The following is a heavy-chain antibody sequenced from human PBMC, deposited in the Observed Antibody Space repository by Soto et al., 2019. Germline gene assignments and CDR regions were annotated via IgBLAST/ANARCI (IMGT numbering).Heavy chain of an antibody. J-gene: IGHJ6*03. D-gene: IGHD6-6*01. CDR2: ISSDGVGT. Sequence: EVQLAESGGGLAQPGGSLRLSCAASGFTLSGYAMDWVRQAPGKGLEYVSGISSDGVGTYYANSVHGRFTISRDNTKNTVYLQMGSLSPEDMAVYYCARRARPDFYYMDVWGKGTTVTVSS. CDR1: GFTLSGYA. CDR3: ARRARPDFYYMDV. V-gene: IGHV3-64*01.